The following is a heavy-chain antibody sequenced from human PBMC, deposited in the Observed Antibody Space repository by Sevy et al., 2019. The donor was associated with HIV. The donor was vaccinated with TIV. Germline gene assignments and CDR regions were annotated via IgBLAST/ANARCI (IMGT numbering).Heavy chain of an antibody. CDR1: GYTFTSYG. D-gene: IGHD5-12*01. V-gene: IGHV1-18*01. J-gene: IGHJ4*02. CDR2: ISAYNGNT. Sequence: ASVNVSCKASGYTFTSYGISWVRQAPGQGLEWMGWISAYNGNTNYAQKLQGRVTMTTDTSTSTAYMELRSLRSDDTAVYYCARELDIVATIGLDYWGQGTLVTVSS. CDR3: ARELDIVATIGLDY.